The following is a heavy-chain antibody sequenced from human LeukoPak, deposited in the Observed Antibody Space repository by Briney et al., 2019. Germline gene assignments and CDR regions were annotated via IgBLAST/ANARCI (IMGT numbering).Heavy chain of an antibody. V-gene: IGHV3-30*02. CDR2: IRNDGITK. J-gene: IGHJ4*02. CDR3: AKGRREYSYQIDY. Sequence: PGGSLRLSCAASGFSLRSYGMHWVRRAPGKGLEWVAYIRNDGITKYYGDSVKGRFTISSDNSKNTLYLQMNRLGAEDTAVYYCAKGRREYSYQIDYWGQGTLVTVSS. CDR1: GFSLRSYG. D-gene: IGHD5-18*01.